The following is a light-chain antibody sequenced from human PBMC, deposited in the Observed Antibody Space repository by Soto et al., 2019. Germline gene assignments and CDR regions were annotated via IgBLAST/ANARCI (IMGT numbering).Light chain of an antibody. Sequence: QAVVTQPASVSGSPGQSITISCTGTTSDIGAYTYISWYQQHPGKAPKLIIYEVTNRPSGVSNRFSGSKSGNTASLTISGLQAEDESDYYCSSYTRSSTWVFGGGTKLTVL. J-gene: IGLJ3*02. CDR1: TSDIGAYTY. V-gene: IGLV2-14*01. CDR3: SSYTRSSTWV. CDR2: EVT.